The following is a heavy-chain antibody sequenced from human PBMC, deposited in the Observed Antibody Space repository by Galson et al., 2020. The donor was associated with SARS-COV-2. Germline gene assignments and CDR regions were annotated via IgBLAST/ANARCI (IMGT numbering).Heavy chain of an antibody. CDR1: GFIFTSYG. CDR2: MWYDGKKT. Sequence: GESLKISCAASGFIFTSYGIHWVRQAPGKGLEWVAVMWYDGKKTHYADSVKGRFTLSRDSSKKIQYLEMNNLRDDDTGVYYCARAPGSWWTSGGYFEYWGQGTLVTVSS. CDR3: ARAPGSWWTSGGYFEY. J-gene: IGHJ4*02. V-gene: IGHV3-33*01. D-gene: IGHD2-15*01.